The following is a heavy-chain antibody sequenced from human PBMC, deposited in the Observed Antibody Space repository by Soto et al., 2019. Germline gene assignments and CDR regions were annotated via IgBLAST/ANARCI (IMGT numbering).Heavy chain of an antibody. J-gene: IGHJ3*02. V-gene: IGHV3-30-3*01. Sequence: GGSLRLSCAASGFTFSSYAMHWVRQAPGKGLEWVAVISYDGSNKYYADSVKGRFTISRDNSKNTLYLQMNSLRAEDTAVYYCARENGDYVFLGAFDIWGQGTMVTVSS. CDR1: GFTFSSYA. D-gene: IGHD4-17*01. CDR2: ISYDGSNK. CDR3: ARENGDYVFLGAFDI.